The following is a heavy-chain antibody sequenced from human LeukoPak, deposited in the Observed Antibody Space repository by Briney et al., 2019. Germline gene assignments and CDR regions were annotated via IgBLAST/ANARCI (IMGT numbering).Heavy chain of an antibody. CDR3: AKDKLWFGELCPFDP. V-gene: IGHV3-30*18. D-gene: IGHD3-10*01. CDR1: AFTFSSYG. Sequence: GRSLRLSCAASAFTFSSYGMHWVRQAPGKGLEGVAVISYDGSNKYYADSVKGRFTISRDNSKNTLYLQMNSLRAEDTAVYYCAKDKLWFGELCPFDPWGPGTLVTVSS. J-gene: IGHJ5*02. CDR2: ISYDGSNK.